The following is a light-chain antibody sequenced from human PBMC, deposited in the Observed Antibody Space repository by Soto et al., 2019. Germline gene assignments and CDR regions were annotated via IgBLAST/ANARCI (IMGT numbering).Light chain of an antibody. V-gene: IGKV3-20*01. Sequence: EIVLTQSPGTLSLSPGESATLSCRASQSVSSNSLAWYRRNPGQPPSLLIYGTSTRATGIPRRFSGSGSGTDFTLTITRLEPEDFAVYYCQQYGGSPPTFGPGTKVEVK. CDR1: QSVSSNS. CDR2: GTS. CDR3: QQYGGSPPT. J-gene: IGKJ1*01.